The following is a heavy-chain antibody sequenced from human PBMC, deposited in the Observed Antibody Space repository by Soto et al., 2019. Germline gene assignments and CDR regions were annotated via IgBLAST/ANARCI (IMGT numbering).Heavy chain of an antibody. D-gene: IGHD6-19*01. CDR3: ARGSHSPGIAVAGYYY. J-gene: IGHJ4*02. CDR2: IIPIFGTA. V-gene: IGHV1-69*13. CDR1: GVPFSSYA. Sequence: SVKVSCKASGVPFSSYALSWVRQAPGQGLEWMGGIIPIFGTANYAQKFQGRVTINADESTSTAYMEVNRLTSEDTAMYYCARGSHSPGIAVAGYYYWGQGTLVTVSS.